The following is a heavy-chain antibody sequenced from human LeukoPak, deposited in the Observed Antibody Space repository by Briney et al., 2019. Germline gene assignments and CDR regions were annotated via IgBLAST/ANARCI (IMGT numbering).Heavy chain of an antibody. CDR3: ARLFGGVTTFDY. D-gene: IGHD3-10*01. V-gene: IGHV3-7*01. J-gene: IGHJ4*02. Sequence: GGSLRLSCAVSGFIFGGYWMSWVRLGPGKGLEWVASIQPDGGVGRYVDSVKGRFTISRDNVKSSVSLQMNSLRAEDTAVYYCARLFGGVTTFDYWGQGALVTVSS. CDR1: GFIFGGYW. CDR2: IQPDGGVG.